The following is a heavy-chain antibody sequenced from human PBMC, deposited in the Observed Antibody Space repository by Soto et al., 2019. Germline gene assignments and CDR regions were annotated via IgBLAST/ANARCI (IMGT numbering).Heavy chain of an antibody. D-gene: IGHD2-2*01. CDR3: AVGGVGYCSSTSCSDYGMYV. J-gene: IGHJ6*02. CDR2: IYYSGST. Sequence: SETLSLTCTVSGGSLSSYYWRWLRQPPGKGLEWLGYIYYSGSTTYNPSLKIRVTISVYTSKNQFSLKRSSVTAADTAVYYCAVGGVGYCSSTSCSDYGMYVWGPVTTVTVS. V-gene: IGHV4-59*01. CDR1: GGSLSSYY.